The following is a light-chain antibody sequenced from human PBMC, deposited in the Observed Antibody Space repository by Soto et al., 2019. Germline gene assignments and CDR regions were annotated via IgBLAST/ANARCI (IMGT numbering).Light chain of an antibody. V-gene: IGLV1-51*01. Sequence: QSVLAQPPSVSAAPRQKVTISCSGSSSNIENNYVSWYQQFPGTAPKVLIYDNNKRPSGTPDRFSGSKSGTSATLGITGLQTGDEADYYCGTWDSSLSAWVFGGGTKVTVL. J-gene: IGLJ3*02. CDR1: SSNIENNY. CDR2: DNN. CDR3: GTWDSSLSAWV.